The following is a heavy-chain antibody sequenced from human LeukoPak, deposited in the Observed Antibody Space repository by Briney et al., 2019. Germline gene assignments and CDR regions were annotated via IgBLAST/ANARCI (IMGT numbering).Heavy chain of an antibody. CDR3: ASRGPWNDWFDP. CDR2: IYYSGST. Sequence: SQTLSLTCTVSGGSISSGGYYWSWIRQHPGKGLEWIGYIYYSGSTHYNPSLKSRVTISVDTSKNQFSLKLSSVTAADTAVYYCASRGPWNDWFDPWGQGTLVTVSS. D-gene: IGHD1-1*01. CDR1: GGSISSGGYY. J-gene: IGHJ5*02. V-gene: IGHV4-31*03.